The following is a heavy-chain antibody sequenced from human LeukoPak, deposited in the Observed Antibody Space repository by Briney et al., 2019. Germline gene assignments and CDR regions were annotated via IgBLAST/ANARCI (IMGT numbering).Heavy chain of an antibody. Sequence: SETLSLTCVVYGGSFSGYYWSWIRQPPGRGLEWIGEINHSGSTNYNPSLKSRVTISVDTSKNQLSLKLRSVSAADTAVYYCARGSVSIAAPGTAYYYYYMDVWGKGTTVTVSS. V-gene: IGHV4-34*01. D-gene: IGHD6-6*01. CDR1: GGSFSGYY. J-gene: IGHJ6*03. CDR3: ARGSVSIAAPGTAYYYYYMDV. CDR2: INHSGST.